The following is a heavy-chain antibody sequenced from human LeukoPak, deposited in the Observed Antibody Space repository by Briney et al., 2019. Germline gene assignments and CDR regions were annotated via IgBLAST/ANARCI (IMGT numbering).Heavy chain of an antibody. CDR1: GYSFTSYR. CDR2: IHPGDSDA. V-gene: IGHV5-51*01. J-gene: IGHJ6*04. CDR3: ARLMDV. Sequence: GESLKISCKGSGYSFTSYRIGWVRQMPGKGLEWMGIIHPGDSDARYGPSFQGRVTISVDKSISTAYLQWSSLKASDTAMYYCARLMDVWGKGTTVTVSS.